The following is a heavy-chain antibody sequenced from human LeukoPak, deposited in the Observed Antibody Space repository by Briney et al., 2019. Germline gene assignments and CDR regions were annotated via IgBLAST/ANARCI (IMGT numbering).Heavy chain of an antibody. CDR3: ARLIDYGGFYFYYYMDV. V-gene: IGHV4-39*02. CDR2: IDSSGTS. CDR1: GGSISSTNSY. D-gene: IGHD4/OR15-4a*01. Sequence: PSETLSLTCTVSGGSISSTNSYWGWIRQPPEKGLEWIGNIDSSGTSHYSPVLKSRVTISLDTSKSHFSPRLTSVAAADTAVYYCARLIDYGGFYFYYYMDVWGKGTSVTVS. J-gene: IGHJ6*03.